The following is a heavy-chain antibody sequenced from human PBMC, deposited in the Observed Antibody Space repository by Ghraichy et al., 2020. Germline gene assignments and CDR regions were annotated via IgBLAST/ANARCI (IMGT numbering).Heavy chain of an antibody. Sequence: GGSLRLSCAASGFTFSDYYMSWIRQAPGKGLEWVSYISSSGSTIYYADSVKGRFTISRDNAKNSLYLQMNSLRAEDTAVYYCARDFRVVAAPTDPNLYYYDYGMDGWGQGTTVTVS. CDR2: ISSSGSTI. CDR3: ARDFRVVAAPTDPNLYYYDYGMDG. D-gene: IGHD2-15*01. V-gene: IGHV3-11*01. CDR1: GFTFSDYY. J-gene: IGHJ6*02.